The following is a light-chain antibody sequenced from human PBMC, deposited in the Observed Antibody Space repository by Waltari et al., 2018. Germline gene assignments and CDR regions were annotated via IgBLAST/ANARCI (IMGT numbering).Light chain of an antibody. CDR1: SYNLGEVHH. Sequence: QSVLTQPPSVSGTPGPRATISCTGSSYNLGEVHHAPWYQQITGPAPKLLILCNNKLPPGVPDRFSGSKSDSSASLASTGLQAEDGGDYYCQSFDSRLSDGVVFGGGTKVTVL. V-gene: IGLV1-40*01. CDR3: QSFDSRLSDGVV. CDR2: CNN. J-gene: IGLJ2*01.